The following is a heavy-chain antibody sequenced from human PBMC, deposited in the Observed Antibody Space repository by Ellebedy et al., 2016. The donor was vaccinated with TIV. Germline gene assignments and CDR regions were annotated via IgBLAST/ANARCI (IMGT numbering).Heavy chain of an antibody. V-gene: IGHV3-11*06. CDR1: GFTFSDYY. D-gene: IGHD5-18*01. CDR3: ARDTAMGTVDY. J-gene: IGHJ4*02. CDR2: ISSSSSYT. Sequence: GESLKISCAASGFTFSDYYMSWIRQAPGKGLEWVSYISSSSSYTNYADSVKGRFTISRDNAKNSLYLQMNSLRAEDTAVYYCARDTAMGTVDYWGQGTLVTVSS.